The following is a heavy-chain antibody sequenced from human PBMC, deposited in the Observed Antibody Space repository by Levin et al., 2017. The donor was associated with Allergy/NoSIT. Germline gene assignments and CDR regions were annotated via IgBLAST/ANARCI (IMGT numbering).Heavy chain of an antibody. Sequence: GASVKVSCKASGYTFTGYYMHWVRQAPGQGLEWMGWIKPNSGGTNYAQKFQGRVTMTRDTSISTAYMELTRLRSDDTAVYYCAREKGSGSSEPFDYWGQGTLVTVSS. V-gene: IGHV1-2*02. J-gene: IGHJ4*02. CDR1: GYTFTGYY. CDR3: AREKGSGSSEPFDY. D-gene: IGHD3-10*01. CDR2: IKPNSGGT.